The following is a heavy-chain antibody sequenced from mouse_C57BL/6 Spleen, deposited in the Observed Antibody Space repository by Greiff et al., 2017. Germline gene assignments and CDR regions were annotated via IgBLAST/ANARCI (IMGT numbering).Heavy chain of an antibody. CDR1: GYTFTSYW. J-gene: IGHJ3*01. V-gene: IGHV1-64*01. D-gene: IGHD2-9*01. CDR3: ARPTMVTSWFAY. CDR2: IHPNSGST. Sequence: VQLQQPGAELVKPGASVKLSCKASGYTFTSYWMHWVKQRPGQGLEWIGMIHPNSGSTNYNEKFKSKATLTVDKSSSTAYMQLSSLTSEDSAVYYCARPTMVTSWFAYWGQGTLVTVSA.